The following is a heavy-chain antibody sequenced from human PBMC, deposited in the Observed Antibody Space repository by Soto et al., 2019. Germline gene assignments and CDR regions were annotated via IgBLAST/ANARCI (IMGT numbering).Heavy chain of an antibody. D-gene: IGHD6-13*01. J-gene: IGHJ4*02. Sequence: GASVKVSCKASGYTFTSYGICWVRQAPGQGLEWMGWISAYNGNTNHAQKLQGRVTMTTDTSTSTAYMELRSLRSDDTAVYYCAREVGYSSSWYISDPFDYWGQGTLVTVSS. CDR1: GYTFTSYG. CDR3: AREVGYSSSWYISDPFDY. CDR2: ISAYNGNT. V-gene: IGHV1-18*01.